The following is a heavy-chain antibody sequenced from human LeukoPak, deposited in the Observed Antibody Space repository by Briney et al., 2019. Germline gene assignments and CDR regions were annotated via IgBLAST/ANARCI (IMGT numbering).Heavy chain of an antibody. Sequence: GGSLRLSCAASGFTFKDYEMTWVRQAPGKGLEWISYIDGSGISMSYAPSVKGRFTISRDNAQNSLFLQMNSLRAEDTAVYYCARVGEGCSGGSCSLTVYYFDYWGQGTLVTVSS. D-gene: IGHD2-15*01. CDR3: ARVGEGCSGGSCSLTVYYFDY. V-gene: IGHV3-48*03. J-gene: IGHJ4*02. CDR2: IDGSGISM. CDR1: GFTFKDYE.